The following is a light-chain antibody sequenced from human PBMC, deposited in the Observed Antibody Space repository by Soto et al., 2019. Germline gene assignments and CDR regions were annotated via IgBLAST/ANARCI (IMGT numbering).Light chain of an antibody. J-gene: IGKJ2*01. V-gene: IGKV1-5*03. CDR3: QQYYGDSYT. Sequence: DIQMTQSPSTLSASVGDRVTVTCRASQNISNWLAWYQQKPGKAPNLLIFKASTLESGVPSRFSGSGSGTVFTLTISSLQPDDFATYYCQQYYGDSYTFAQGTRLEIK. CDR1: QNISNW. CDR2: KAS.